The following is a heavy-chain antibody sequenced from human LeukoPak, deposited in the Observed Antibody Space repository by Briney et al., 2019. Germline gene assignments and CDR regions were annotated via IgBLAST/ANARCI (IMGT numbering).Heavy chain of an antibody. V-gene: IGHV1-2*02. CDR2: INPNSGGT. CDR3: ARVLSCSGGSCYSGWFDP. J-gene: IGHJ5*02. CDR1: GYTSTDYY. D-gene: IGHD2-15*01. Sequence: ASVKVSCKASGYTSTDYYMHWVRQAPGQGLEWMGWINPNSGGTNYAQKFQGRVTMTRDTSINTAYMELSRLRFDDTAVYYCARVLSCSGGSCYSGWFDPWGQGTLVTVSS.